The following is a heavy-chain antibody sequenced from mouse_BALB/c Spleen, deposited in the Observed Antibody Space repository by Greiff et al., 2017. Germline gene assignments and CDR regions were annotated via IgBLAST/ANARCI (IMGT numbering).Heavy chain of an antibody. J-gene: IGHJ3*01. V-gene: IGHV2-9*02. Sequence: VKLQESGPGLVAPSQSLSITCTVSGFSLTSYGVHWVRQPPGKGLEWLGVIWAGGSTNYNSALMSRLSISKDNSKSQVFLKMNSLQTDDTAMYYCARRRNHAWFAYWGQGTLVTVSA. CDR2: IWAGGST. CDR3: ARRRNHAWFAY. CDR1: GFSLTSYG.